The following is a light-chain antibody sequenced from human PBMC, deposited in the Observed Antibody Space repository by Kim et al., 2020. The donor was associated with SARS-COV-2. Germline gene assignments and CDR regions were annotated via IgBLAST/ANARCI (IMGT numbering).Light chain of an antibody. V-gene: IGKV1-5*01. J-gene: IGKJ1*01. Sequence: IQMTQSPSTLSASVGDRVTITCRASQSISSWLAWYQQKPGKAPKLLVYDASSLQTGVPSRFSGSGSGTEFTLTISSMQPDDFAAYYCQQYKSYPPWTFGQGTKVDIK. CDR3: QQYKSYPPWT. CDR1: QSISSW. CDR2: DAS.